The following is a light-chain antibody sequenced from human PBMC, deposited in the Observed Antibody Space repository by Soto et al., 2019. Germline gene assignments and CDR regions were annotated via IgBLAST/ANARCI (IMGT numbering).Light chain of an antibody. J-gene: IGKJ1*01. Sequence: EIVLTQSPGILSLSPGERATLSCRASQSVTSGFLAWYQQKPGQAPRLLIFGAYVRATGIPDRFSGSGSGTDFTLIISTLEPEDFAVYYCQHYGSSPRTFGQGTKVEIK. CDR1: QSVTSGF. CDR2: GAY. V-gene: IGKV3-20*01. CDR3: QHYGSSPRT.